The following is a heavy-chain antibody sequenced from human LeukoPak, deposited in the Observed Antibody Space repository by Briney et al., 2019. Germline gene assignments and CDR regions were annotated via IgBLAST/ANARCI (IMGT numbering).Heavy chain of an antibody. V-gene: IGHV4-38-2*02. Sequence: SETLSLTCTVSGGSISSGYYWGWIRQPPGKGLEWIGSIYYSGSTYYSPSLKSRVTISVDTSKNQFSLKLTSVTAADTAVYYCARDRSYGSGTDWGQGTLVTVSS. CDR1: GGSISSGYY. CDR2: IYYSGST. CDR3: ARDRSYGSGTD. D-gene: IGHD3-10*01. J-gene: IGHJ4*02.